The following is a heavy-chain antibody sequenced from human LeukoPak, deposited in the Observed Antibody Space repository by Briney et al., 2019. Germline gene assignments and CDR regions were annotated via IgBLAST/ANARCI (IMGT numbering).Heavy chain of an antibody. CDR1: GFTFSNYS. CDR3: ARDSPYGTAGY. D-gene: IGHD2-8*02. Sequence: GGSLRLSCAASGFTFSNYSMNWVRQAPGKGLEWVSYISSSSSTIYYADSVKGRFTISRDNAKNPLYLQMNSLRDEDTAVYYCARDSPYGTAGYWGQGTLVTVSS. V-gene: IGHV3-48*02. CDR2: ISSSSSTI. J-gene: IGHJ4*02.